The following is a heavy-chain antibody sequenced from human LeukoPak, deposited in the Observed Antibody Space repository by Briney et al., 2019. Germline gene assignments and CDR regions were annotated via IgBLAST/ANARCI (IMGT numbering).Heavy chain of an antibody. Sequence: PGRSLRLSCAASGFTFTSYGMHWVRQAPGKGLEWVAVISYDGSNKYYADSVKGRFTISRDNSKNTLYLQMYSLRAEDTAVYYCAKDRDHGDGYNLDYWGQGTLVTVSS. CDR1: GFTFTSYG. V-gene: IGHV3-30*18. J-gene: IGHJ4*02. D-gene: IGHD5-24*01. CDR2: ISYDGSNK. CDR3: AKDRDHGDGYNLDY.